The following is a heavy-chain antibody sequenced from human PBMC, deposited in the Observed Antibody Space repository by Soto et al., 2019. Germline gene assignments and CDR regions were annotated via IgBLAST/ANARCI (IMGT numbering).Heavy chain of an antibody. CDR1: GDTFDSHG. V-gene: IGHV1-69*04. CDR3: ARDERYCSSNTCYRGSSY. CDR2: IIPMLDIV. J-gene: IGHJ4*02. D-gene: IGHD2-2*01. Sequence: GASVKVSCKASGDTFDSHGITWVRQAPGQGLEWMGRIIPMLDIVNYAQRFQGRVTITADKSTSTAYMELSSLRSEDTAVYYCARDERYCSSNTCYRGSSYWGQGTLVTVSS.